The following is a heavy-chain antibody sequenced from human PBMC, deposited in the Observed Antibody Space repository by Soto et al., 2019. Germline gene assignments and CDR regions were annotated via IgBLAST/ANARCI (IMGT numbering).Heavy chain of an antibody. CDR3: ARDEDFVVVPAAIKWSYGMDV. V-gene: IGHV1-69*01. CDR1: GGTFSSYA. CDR2: IIPIFGPA. Sequence: QVQLVQSGAEVKKPGSSVKVSCKASGGTFSSYAISWVRQAPGQGLEWMGGIIPIFGPANYAQKFQGRVTITADESTSTAYMELSSLRSEDTAVYYCARDEDFVVVPAAIKWSYGMDVWGQGTTVTVSS. D-gene: IGHD2-2*02. J-gene: IGHJ6*02.